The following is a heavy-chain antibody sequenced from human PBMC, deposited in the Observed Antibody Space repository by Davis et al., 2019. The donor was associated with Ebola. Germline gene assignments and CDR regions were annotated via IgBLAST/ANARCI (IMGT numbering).Heavy chain of an antibody. Sequence: PGGPLRLSCAAPGFTFSDYYMSWIRQAPGKGLEWVSYISSSGSTIYYADSVKGRFTISRDNSKNTLYLQMNSLRAEDTAVYYCAKDLYSSSSGYFDYWGQGTLVTVSS. CDR1: GFTFSDYY. CDR3: AKDLYSSSSGYFDY. D-gene: IGHD6-6*01. CDR2: ISSSGSTI. V-gene: IGHV3-11*04. J-gene: IGHJ4*02.